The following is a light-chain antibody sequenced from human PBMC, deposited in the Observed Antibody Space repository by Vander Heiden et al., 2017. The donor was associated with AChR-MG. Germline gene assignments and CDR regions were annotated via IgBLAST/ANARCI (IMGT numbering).Light chain of an antibody. J-gene: IGLJ1*01. CDR3: SSYAGSNNYV. V-gene: IGLV2-8*01. Sequence: QSALTQPPSASVSPGQSVTISCTGTSSDVGGYNYVSWYQQHPGKAPKLMLYEVSKRPSGVPDRFSGSKSGNTASLTVSGLQAEDEADYYCSSYAGSNNYVFGTGTKVTVL. CDR1: SSDVGGYNY. CDR2: EVS.